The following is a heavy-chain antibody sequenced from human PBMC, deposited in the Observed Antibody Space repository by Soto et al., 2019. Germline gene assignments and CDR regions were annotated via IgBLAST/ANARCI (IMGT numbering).Heavy chain of an antibody. Sequence: PGGSLRLSCAASGFTFDDYAMHWVRQAPGKGLEWVSGISWNSGSIGYADSVKGRFTISRDNAKNSLYLQMNSLRAEVTALYYCAKDIGGGSCSSTSCYLPGYYYYGTDVWGQGTTVTVSS. J-gene: IGHJ6*02. D-gene: IGHD2-2*01. CDR2: ISWNSGSI. CDR3: AKDIGGGSCSSTSCYLPGYYYYGTDV. CDR1: GFTFDDYA. V-gene: IGHV3-9*01.